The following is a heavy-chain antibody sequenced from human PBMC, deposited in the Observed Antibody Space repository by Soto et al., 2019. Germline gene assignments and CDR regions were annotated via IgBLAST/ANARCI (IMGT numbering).Heavy chain of an antibody. CDR3: ARVVAPTAGGVYFDY. D-gene: IGHD3-16*01. CDR1: GGSISSGGHY. CDR2: IYSLGST. Sequence: QVQLQESGPGLVKPSQTLSLTCTVSGGSISSGGHYWAFIRQHPGKGLEWIGYIYSLGSTYYKPSLDGRLTMSVGTSNNQFSLTLSSVTAADTAVYFCARVVAPTAGGVYFDYWGQGTLVTVSS. V-gene: IGHV4-31*03. J-gene: IGHJ4*02.